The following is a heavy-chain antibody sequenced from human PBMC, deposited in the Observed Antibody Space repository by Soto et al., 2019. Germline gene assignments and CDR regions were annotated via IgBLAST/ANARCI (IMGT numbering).Heavy chain of an antibody. CDR1: GGTFNTYT. V-gene: IGHV1-69*01. CDR2: ILPIMGSV. J-gene: IGHJ4*02. D-gene: IGHD2-15*01. Sequence: QVHLVQSGSEVKKPGSSVTVSCKASGGTFNTYTFSWVRQAPGQGLEWMGSILPIMGSVNYAHDFRGRLSITADPSTTTAYMELSSLTSHDTVMYYCARIPRYSYATSDPLDNWGQGTLVTVSS. CDR3: ARIPRYSYATSDPLDN.